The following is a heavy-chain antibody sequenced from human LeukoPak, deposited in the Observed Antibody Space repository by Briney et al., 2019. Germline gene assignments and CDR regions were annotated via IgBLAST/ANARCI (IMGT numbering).Heavy chain of an antibody. J-gene: IGHJ3*02. CDR2: IYYSGST. CDR3: ARGPVGGATYYDGDAFDI. V-gene: IGHV4-59*01. Sequence: SETLSLTCTVSGGSMSSYYWSWIRQSPGKGLEWIGYIYYSGSTNYNPSLKSRVTISVDTSKNQFSLRLSSVTAVDTAVYYCARGPVGGATYYDGDAFDIWGQGTMVTVPS. D-gene: IGHD1-26*01. CDR1: GGSMSSYY.